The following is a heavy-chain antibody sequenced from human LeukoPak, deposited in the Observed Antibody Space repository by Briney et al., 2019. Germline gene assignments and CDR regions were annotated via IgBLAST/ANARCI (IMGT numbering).Heavy chain of an antibody. CDR1: GFTFTSYG. Sequence: GGSLRLSCTASGFTFTSYGMNWVRQAPGKGLEWVSFIDTSGSYIYYGDSLKGRVTISRDNAKNSLYLQMNGLRAEDTAVYYCVRGRSVTLLRGVAMSDGFDIWGQGAMVTVSS. CDR2: IDTSGSYI. J-gene: IGHJ3*02. CDR3: VRGRSVTLLRGVAMSDGFDI. D-gene: IGHD3-10*01. V-gene: IGHV3-21*01.